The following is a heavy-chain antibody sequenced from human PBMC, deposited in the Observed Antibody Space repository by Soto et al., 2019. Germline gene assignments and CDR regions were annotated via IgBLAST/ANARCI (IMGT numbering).Heavy chain of an antibody. D-gene: IGHD2-8*01. J-gene: IGHJ3*02. V-gene: IGHV3-72*01. CDR2: IRDKANSYTT. Sequence: EVQMVDSGGGLVQPGRSLKLSCAASGFTFSDHYMDWVRQAPGKGLEWVGRIRDKANSYTTEYAASVKGRFTISRDDSKNSLYLQMNSLKTEDTAVYYCARGDDYNDGVYASDIWGQGTMVTVSS. CDR1: GFTFSDHY. CDR3: ARGDDYNDGVYASDI.